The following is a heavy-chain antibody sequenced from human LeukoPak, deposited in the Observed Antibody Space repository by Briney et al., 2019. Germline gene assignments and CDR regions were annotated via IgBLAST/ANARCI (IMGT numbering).Heavy chain of an antibody. CDR1: GFTFSDYY. D-gene: IGHD5-18*01. CDR2: ISSSGSTI. CDR3: ARDRSSYGPDAFDI. Sequence: GGSLRLSCAAPGFTFSDYYMSWIRQAPGKGLEWVSYISSSGSTIYYADSVKGRFTISRDNAKNSLYLQMNSLRAEDTAVYYCARDRSSYGPDAFDIWGQGTMVTVSS. V-gene: IGHV3-11*01. J-gene: IGHJ3*02.